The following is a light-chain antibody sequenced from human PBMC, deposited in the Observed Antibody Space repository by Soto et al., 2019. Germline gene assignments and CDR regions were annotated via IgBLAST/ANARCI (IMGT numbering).Light chain of an antibody. Sequence: EIVLTQSPATLSLSQGDRATLSCRASQSVSSYLAWYQQKPGQAPRLLIYDASNRATGIPARFSGSGSGTDFTLTISSLEPEDFAVYYCQQRSNWPLTFXGGTKVDIK. J-gene: IGKJ4*01. V-gene: IGKV3-11*01. CDR1: QSVSSY. CDR2: DAS. CDR3: QQRSNWPLT.